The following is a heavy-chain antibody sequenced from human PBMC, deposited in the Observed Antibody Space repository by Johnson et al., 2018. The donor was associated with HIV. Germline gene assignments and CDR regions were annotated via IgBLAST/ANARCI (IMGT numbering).Heavy chain of an antibody. Sequence: VQLVESGGGLVKPGGSLRLSCAASGFTFSHAWMTWVRQAPGKGLEWIGRIKSKTDGGTTEYAEPVKGRFTISRDDSKNTLYLQMNSLTTEDTAVYYCTTYATRITMYVEIKGGAFDIWGQGTMVTVSS. J-gene: IGHJ3*02. V-gene: IGHV3-15*01. CDR3: TTYATRITMYVEIKGGAFDI. D-gene: IGHD3-3*01. CDR2: IKSKTDGGTT. CDR1: GFTFSHAW.